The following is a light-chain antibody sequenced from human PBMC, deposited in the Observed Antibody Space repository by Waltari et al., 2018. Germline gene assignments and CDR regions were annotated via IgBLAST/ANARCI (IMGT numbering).Light chain of an antibody. J-gene: IGLJ2*01. Sequence: SYELTQPPSVSVSPGQTARITCSGDELPNQYAYWYQQKSGQAPLLVVYEDNKRPSGIPERFSGSNSETIDTLTINGVQAGDAADYYCQSADSSDFNVVFGGGTKLTVL. CDR2: EDN. CDR1: ELPNQY. V-gene: IGLV3-25*03. CDR3: QSADSSDFNVV.